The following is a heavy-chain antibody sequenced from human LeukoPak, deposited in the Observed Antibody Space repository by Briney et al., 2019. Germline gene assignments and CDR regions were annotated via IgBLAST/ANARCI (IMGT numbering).Heavy chain of an antibody. V-gene: IGHV4-59*01. CDR2: IYYSGST. D-gene: IGHD6-13*01. J-gene: IGHJ4*02. Sequence: PSETLSLTCTVSDGSISSYYWSWIRQPPGKGLEWIGYIYYSGSTNYNPSLKSRVTISVDTSKNQFSLKLSSVTAADTAMYYCARGSSSSWYHSLYYWGQGTLVTVSS. CDR3: ARGSSSSWYHSLYY. CDR1: DGSISSYY.